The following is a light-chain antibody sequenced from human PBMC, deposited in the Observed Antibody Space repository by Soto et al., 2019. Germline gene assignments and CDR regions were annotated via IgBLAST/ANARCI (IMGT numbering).Light chain of an antibody. J-gene: IGKJ2*01. CDR1: QTVSSTY. Sequence: EIVLTQSPGTLSLSPGERATLSCRTSQTVSSTYFAWYQQKRGQAPRLLIYGTSDRATGIPDRFSGSGSGTDFTLTISRREPEDFAVYHCQQYGISPLYSFAQGTELEIK. CDR2: GTS. CDR3: QQYGISPLYS. V-gene: IGKV3-20*01.